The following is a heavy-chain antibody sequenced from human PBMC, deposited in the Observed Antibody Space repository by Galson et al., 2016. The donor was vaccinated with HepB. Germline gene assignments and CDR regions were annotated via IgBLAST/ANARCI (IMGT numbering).Heavy chain of an antibody. V-gene: IGHV3-23*01. D-gene: IGHD6-19*01. CDR2: IRAGGGDT. CDR3: AKCSVYSTGWCNSLDP. Sequence: SLRLSCAASELSIISSAMSWVRQAPGKGLEWVSSIRAGGGDTYYQDSVKGRFTTSRDMSKNTLYLQMGSLRAEDTAVYYCAKCSVYSTGWCNSLDPWGQGTLVIVSS. CDR1: ELSIISSA. J-gene: IGHJ5*02.